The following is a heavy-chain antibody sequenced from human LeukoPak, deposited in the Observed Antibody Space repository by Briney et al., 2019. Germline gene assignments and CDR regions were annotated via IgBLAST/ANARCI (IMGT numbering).Heavy chain of an antibody. V-gene: IGHV3-30*18. CDR3: AKDPTEDTYYFDY. J-gene: IGHJ4*02. CDR2: ISYDGSNK. Sequence: GGSLRLSCVASGFTFSSYGMHWVRQAPGKGLEWVAVISYDGSNKYYADSVKGRFTISRDNSKNTLYLQMNSLRAEDTAVYYCAKDPTEDTYYFDYWGQGTLVTVSS. D-gene: IGHD2-15*01. CDR1: GFTFSSYG.